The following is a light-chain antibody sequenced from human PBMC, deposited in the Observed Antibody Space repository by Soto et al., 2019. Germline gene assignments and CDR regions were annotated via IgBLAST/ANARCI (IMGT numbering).Light chain of an antibody. Sequence: QSVVTRPASVSGSPGQAITISCSGSSGDIGGHKYVSWYQQHPGKAPKLIIYDLTNRPSGVSNRFSGSKSGNTASLTISGLQAEDEADYYCTSYTTSLYVFGSGTRSPS. CDR1: SGDIGGHKY. J-gene: IGLJ1*01. CDR2: DLT. V-gene: IGLV2-14*01. CDR3: TSYTTSLYV.